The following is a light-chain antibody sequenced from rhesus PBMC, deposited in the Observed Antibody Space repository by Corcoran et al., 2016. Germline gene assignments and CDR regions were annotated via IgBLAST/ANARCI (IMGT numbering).Light chain of an antibody. J-gene: IGKJ4*01. V-gene: IGKV1-74*01. Sequence: DIQMTQSPSSLSASVGDRVTITCRASENVNNYLHWYQQKPGKAPKLLNYAASTLQSGVPSRFSGSGSGTDYTFTISSLQPEDVATYYCQHSYGTPPTFGGGTKVEIK. CDR1: ENVNNY. CDR3: QHSYGTPPT. CDR2: AAS.